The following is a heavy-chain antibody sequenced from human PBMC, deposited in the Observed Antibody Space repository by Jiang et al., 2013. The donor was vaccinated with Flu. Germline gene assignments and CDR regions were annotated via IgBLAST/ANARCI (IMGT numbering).Heavy chain of an antibody. D-gene: IGHD3-3*01. CDR2: INHSGSI. CDR1: DGSFSGFY. V-gene: IGHV4-34*01. J-gene: IGHJ4*02. Sequence: LLKPSETLSLTCAVYDGSFSGFYWSWIRQSPGEGLEWIGEINHSGSINYNPSLKSRVTISVDTSKNQFSLKLSSVTAADTAVYYCASGYWSGYSTAGHWGQGTLVTVSS. CDR3: ASGYWSGYSTAGH.